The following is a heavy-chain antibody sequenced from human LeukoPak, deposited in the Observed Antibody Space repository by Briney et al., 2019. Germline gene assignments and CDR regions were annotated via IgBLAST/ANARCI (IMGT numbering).Heavy chain of an antibody. D-gene: IGHD4-17*01. Sequence: SETLSPTCTVSGGSISSYYWSWIRQPPGKGLEWIGYIYYSGSTNYNPSLKSRVTISVDTSKNQFSLKLSSVTAADTAVYYCARLPGLYGDYDYYYYGMDVWGQGTTVTVSS. J-gene: IGHJ6*02. CDR1: GGSISSYY. V-gene: IGHV4-59*01. CDR2: IYYSGST. CDR3: ARLPGLYGDYDYYYYGMDV.